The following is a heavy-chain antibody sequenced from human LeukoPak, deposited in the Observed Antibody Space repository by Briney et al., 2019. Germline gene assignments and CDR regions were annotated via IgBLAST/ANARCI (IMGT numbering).Heavy chain of an antibody. J-gene: IGHJ4*02. CDR2: TYYRSKWSN. V-gene: IGHV6-1*01. D-gene: IGHD4-17*01. Sequence: TYYRSKWSNNYAVSVKSRITINSDTSKNQFALQLNSVTPEDTAVYYCARGSNDYRDYSFDYWGQGTLVTVS. CDR3: ARGSNDYRDYSFDY.